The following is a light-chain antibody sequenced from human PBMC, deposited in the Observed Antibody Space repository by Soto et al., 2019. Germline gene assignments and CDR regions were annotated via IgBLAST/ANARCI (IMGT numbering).Light chain of an antibody. V-gene: IGKV1-33*01. Sequence: DIQMTQSPSSLSASVGDRVTITCQASQDISNYLNWYQQKPGKAPKLLIYDASNLETGVPSRFSGSGSGTDFTFTISSLQAEDIATYYCQQYDNLPITFGQGKRLEIK. CDR3: QQYDNLPIT. J-gene: IGKJ5*01. CDR2: DAS. CDR1: QDISNY.